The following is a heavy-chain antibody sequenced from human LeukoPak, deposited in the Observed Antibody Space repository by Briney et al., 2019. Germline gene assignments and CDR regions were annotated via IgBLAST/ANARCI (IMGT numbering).Heavy chain of an antibody. CDR1: GFTFSSYG. Sequence: GGSLRLSCAASGFTFSSYGMHWVRQAPGKGLEWVALIWYDGSNKYYADSVKGRLTISRDNSKNTLYLQMNSLRAEDTAVYYCARDPSSGWYDYWGQGTLVTVSS. CDR2: IWYDGSNK. V-gene: IGHV3-33*01. D-gene: IGHD6-19*01. CDR3: ARDPSSGWYDY. J-gene: IGHJ4*02.